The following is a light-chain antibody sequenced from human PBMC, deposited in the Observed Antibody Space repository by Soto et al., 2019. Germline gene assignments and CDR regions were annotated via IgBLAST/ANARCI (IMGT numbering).Light chain of an antibody. J-gene: IGLJ2*01. CDR2: TNN. V-gene: IGLV1-47*02. Sequence: QSVLTQPPSASGTPGQRVTISCSGSSSNIGSHYVYWYQQLPGTAPNLLVHTNNQRPPGVPDRFSGSKSGTSASLAISGLRSDDEADYYCAAWDDSLSGHVVFGGGTKLTVL. CDR3: AAWDDSLSGHVV. CDR1: SSNIGSHY.